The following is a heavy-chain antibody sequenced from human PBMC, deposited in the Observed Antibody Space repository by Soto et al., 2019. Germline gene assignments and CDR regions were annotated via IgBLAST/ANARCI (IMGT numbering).Heavy chain of an antibody. D-gene: IGHD6-13*01. J-gene: IGHJ3*01. CDR3: AKDQGIAASHGID. Sequence: QVQLVESGGGVVQPGRSLRLSCAASGFTFNNYGMHWVRQAPGKGLEWVATISNDGSDKYYADSVKGRPTISRDNSKNTVYLRMNSLRAEETAVYYCAKDQGIAASHGIDWGQGTMVTVSS. CDR1: GFTFNNYG. V-gene: IGHV3-30*18. CDR2: ISNDGSDK.